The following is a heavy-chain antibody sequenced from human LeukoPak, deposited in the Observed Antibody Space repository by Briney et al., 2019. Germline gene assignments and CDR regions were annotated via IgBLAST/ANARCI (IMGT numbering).Heavy chain of an antibody. CDR1: GGSISSYY. CDR3: ARWDIIVAPAAIEGALDI. D-gene: IGHD2-2*01. J-gene: IGHJ3*02. CDR2: IYYSGST. Sequence: PSETLSLTCTVSGGSISSYYWSWIRQPPGKGLEWIGYIYYSGSTNYNPSLKSRVTISVDTSKNQFSLKLSSVTAADTAVYYCARWDIIVAPAAIEGALDIWGQGTMVTVSS. V-gene: IGHV4-59*01.